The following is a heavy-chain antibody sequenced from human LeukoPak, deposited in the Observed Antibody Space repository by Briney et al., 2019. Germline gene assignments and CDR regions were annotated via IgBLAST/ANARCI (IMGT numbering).Heavy chain of an antibody. CDR3: ARVVSAPRITIFGVVIDYFDY. CDR1: GGSISSGDYY. D-gene: IGHD3-3*01. V-gene: IGHV4-30-4*08. CDR2: IYYSGST. J-gene: IGHJ4*02. Sequence: SQTLSLTCTVSGGSISSGDYYWSWIRQPPGKGLEWIGYIYYSGSTYYNPSLKSRVTISVDTSKNQFSLKLSSVTAADTAVYYCARVVSAPRITIFGVVIDYFDYWGQGTLVTVSS.